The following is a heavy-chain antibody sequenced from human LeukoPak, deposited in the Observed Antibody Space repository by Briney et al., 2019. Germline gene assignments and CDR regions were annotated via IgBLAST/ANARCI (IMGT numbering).Heavy chain of an antibody. Sequence: ASVKVSCEASGYTFTAYLLHWVRQAPGQGLEWMGWINPNRGETDYAQKFQGRVTMTRDTSISTAYMELSRLRSDDTAVYYCARASTHRYNWKSGQLNDAFDIWGQGTMVTVSS. CDR1: GYTFTAYL. D-gene: IGHD1-20*01. J-gene: IGHJ3*02. CDR3: ARASTHRYNWKSGQLNDAFDI. CDR2: INPNRGET. V-gene: IGHV1-2*02.